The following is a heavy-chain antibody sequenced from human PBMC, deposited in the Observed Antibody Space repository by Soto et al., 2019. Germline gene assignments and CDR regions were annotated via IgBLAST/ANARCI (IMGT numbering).Heavy chain of an antibody. Sequence: GGSLRLSCAASGFTFSSYDMNWVRQAPGKGLECVSYMSSSGSTIYYTDSVKGRFTVSRDNAKSSLYLQMNSLRAEDTAVYYCAAIVVVPAAPMDAWGQGTTVTVSS. D-gene: IGHD2-2*01. J-gene: IGHJ6*02. CDR1: GFTFSSYD. CDR2: MSSSGSTI. V-gene: IGHV3-48*03. CDR3: AAIVVVPAAPMDA.